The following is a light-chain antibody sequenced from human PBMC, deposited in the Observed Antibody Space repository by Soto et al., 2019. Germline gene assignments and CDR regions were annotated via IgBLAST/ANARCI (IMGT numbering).Light chain of an antibody. V-gene: IGLV3-21*02. CDR2: DAT. J-gene: IGLJ1*01. CDR1: KIGSKI. CDR3: QVWDSTSAHPYV. Sequence: SYELTQPPSVSVAPGQTAKITCGGDKIGSKIVHWYKQRPGQAPVAVVFDATDRPSGIPDRISASRSGDTATLTISRVEGGDEADYYRQVWDSTSAHPYVFGTGTKVTVL.